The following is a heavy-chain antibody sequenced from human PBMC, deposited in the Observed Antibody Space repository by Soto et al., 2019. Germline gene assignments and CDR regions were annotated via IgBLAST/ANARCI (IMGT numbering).Heavy chain of an antibody. Sequence: GGSLRLSCAASGFTFSSYAMHWVRQAPGKGLEWVAVISYDGSNKYYADSVKGRFTISRDNSKNTLYLQMNSLRAEDTAVYYFAREGAGVVNYFAYRGQGALVTVSS. J-gene: IGHJ4*02. CDR1: GFTFSSYA. CDR2: ISYDGSNK. CDR3: AREGAGVVNYFAY. V-gene: IGHV3-30-3*01. D-gene: IGHD3-3*01.